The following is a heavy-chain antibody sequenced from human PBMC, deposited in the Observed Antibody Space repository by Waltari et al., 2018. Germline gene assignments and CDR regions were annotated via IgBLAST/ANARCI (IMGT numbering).Heavy chain of an antibody. Sequence: EVQLVESGGGLVQPGGSLRLSCVASGFPFSTYWMTWVRQAPGKGLEWVGNRKPDGSKTYYGESVKGRFTISKDNAKNSLYLQMNNLRAEDTAVYYCTKGGHVDFCGPGSLVTVSS. V-gene: IGHV3-7*01. CDR3: TKGGHVDF. CDR2: RKPDGSKT. J-gene: IGHJ4*02. CDR1: GFPFSTYW. D-gene: IGHD3-10*01.